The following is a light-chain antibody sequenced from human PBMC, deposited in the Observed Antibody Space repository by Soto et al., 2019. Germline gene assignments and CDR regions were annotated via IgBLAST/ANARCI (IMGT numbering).Light chain of an antibody. Sequence: QSALTQPASVSGSPGQSITISCTGTSSDVGGYNYVSWYQQPPGKAPKLMIYEVSYRPSGVSNRFSGPKSGNTASLTISGLQAEDEANYYCSSYTSSSIPGVFGGGTKLTVL. CDR3: SSYTSSSIPGV. J-gene: IGLJ2*01. CDR1: SSDVGGYNY. CDR2: EVS. V-gene: IGLV2-14*01.